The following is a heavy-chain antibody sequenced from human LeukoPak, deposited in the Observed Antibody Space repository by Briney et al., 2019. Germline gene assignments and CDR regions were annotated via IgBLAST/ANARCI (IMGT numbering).Heavy chain of an antibody. D-gene: IGHD1-26*01. CDR3: ARDLEVGARYYYYYYMDV. CDR1: GYTFTGYY. CDR2: INPNSGGT. J-gene: IGHJ6*03. Sequence: ASVKVSCKASGYTFTGYYMHWVRQAPGQGLEWMGWINPNSGGTNYAQKFQGRVTMTRDTSISTAYMELSRLRSDDTAVYYCARDLEVGARYYYYYYMDVWSKGTTVTVSS. V-gene: IGHV1-2*02.